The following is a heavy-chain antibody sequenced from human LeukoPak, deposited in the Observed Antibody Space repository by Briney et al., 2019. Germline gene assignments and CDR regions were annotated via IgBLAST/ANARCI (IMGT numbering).Heavy chain of an antibody. D-gene: IGHD6-13*01. Sequence: SETLSLTCAVYGGSFSGYYWSWIRQPPGKGLEWIGEINHSGSTNYNPSLKSRVTISVDTSKNQSSLKLSSVTAADTAVYYCARDSSWPYYFDYWGQGTLVTVSS. CDR1: GGSFSGYY. CDR3: ARDSSWPYYFDY. J-gene: IGHJ4*02. V-gene: IGHV4-34*01. CDR2: INHSGST.